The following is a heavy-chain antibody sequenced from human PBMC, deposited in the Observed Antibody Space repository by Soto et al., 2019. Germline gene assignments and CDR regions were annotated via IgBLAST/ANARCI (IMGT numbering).Heavy chain of an antibody. CDR1: GGTFRNYP. CDR3: ARGPFVVLNYFES. CDR2: IFPLTDIP. D-gene: IGHD3-16*02. Sequence: QVQLVQSGTEVKKPGSSVKVSCKASGGTFRNYPINWVRQAPGHGLEWMGSIFPLTDIPDYAQNFQARLTISADKSTSTAYMELSSLTSDYTAMYFCARGPFVVLNYFESWGQGTLVTVSS. V-gene: IGHV1-69*02. J-gene: IGHJ4*02.